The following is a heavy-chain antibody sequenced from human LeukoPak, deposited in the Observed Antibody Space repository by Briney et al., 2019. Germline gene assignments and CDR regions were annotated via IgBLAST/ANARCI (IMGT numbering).Heavy chain of an antibody. J-gene: IGHJ4*02. D-gene: IGHD3-22*01. Sequence: GGSLRLSCAASGFTFSDYYMSWIRQAPGKGLEWVSYMSNTGSLIYYADSVKGRFTISRDNSKKSLYLQMNSLRVEDTAVYFCARDPGDYYDSSGSFDSWGKGTLVTVSS. V-gene: IGHV3-11*01. CDR3: ARDPGDYYDSSGSFDS. CDR2: MSNTGSLI. CDR1: GFTFSDYY.